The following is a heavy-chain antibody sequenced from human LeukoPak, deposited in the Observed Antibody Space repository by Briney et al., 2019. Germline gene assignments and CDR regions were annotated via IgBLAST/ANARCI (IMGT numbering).Heavy chain of an antibody. CDR2: VGTEGVSA. J-gene: IGHJ4*02. D-gene: IGHD2-2*01. V-gene: IGHV3-64*01. CDR3: VRGGCTTSTCYDY. Sequence: GGSLRLSCAASGFSFTSFAMHWVRQAPGKGLEYVSAVGTEGVSAYYANSVKGRFTISRDNSKNTLYLEMDSLRPEDTAVYYCVRGGCTTSTCYDYWGQGTPVTVSS. CDR1: GFSFTSFA.